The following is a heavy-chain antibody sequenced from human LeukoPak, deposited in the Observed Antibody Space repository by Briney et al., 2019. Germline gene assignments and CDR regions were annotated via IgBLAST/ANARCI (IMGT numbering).Heavy chain of an antibody. Sequence: ASVKVSCKASGYTFTSYAMHWVRQAPGQRLEWMGWINAGNGNTKYSQKFQGRVTITRDTSASTAYMELSSLRSEDTAVYYCASAYSGIAARRDNWFDPWGQGTLVTVSS. CDR1: GYTFTSYA. CDR2: INAGNGNT. V-gene: IGHV1-3*01. CDR3: ASAYSGIAARRDNWFDP. D-gene: IGHD6-6*01. J-gene: IGHJ5*02.